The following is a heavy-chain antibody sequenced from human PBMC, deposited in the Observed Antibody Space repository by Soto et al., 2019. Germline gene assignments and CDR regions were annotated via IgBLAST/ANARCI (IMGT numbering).Heavy chain of an antibody. D-gene: IGHD3-22*01. CDR2: ISKDGSTT. J-gene: IGHJ4*02. CDR1: GFTFRTLP. Sequence: LRLSCAASGFTFRTLPIHWVRQAPGEGLEWVAAISKDGSTTDYADSVKGRFTISRDNSKNTLYLQMTSLKPEDTALYYCATGKTFYYDTSRYWGQGTLVTVSS. V-gene: IGHV3-30-3*01. CDR3: ATGKTFYYDTSRY.